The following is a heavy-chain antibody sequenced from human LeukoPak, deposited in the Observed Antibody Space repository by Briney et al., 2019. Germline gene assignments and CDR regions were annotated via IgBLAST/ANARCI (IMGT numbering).Heavy chain of an antibody. CDR2: ITGSGGST. CDR3: AKKSATGWFDP. J-gene: IGHJ5*02. V-gene: IGHV3-23*01. CDR1: GFTFSSYD. D-gene: IGHD2-15*01. Sequence: GGTLRLSCAASGFTFSSYDMSWVRQAPGKGLEWVSVITGSGGSTDYADSVKGRFTISRDNAKNTLHLQMKSLRAEDTAVYYCAKKSATGWFDPWGQGTLVTVSS.